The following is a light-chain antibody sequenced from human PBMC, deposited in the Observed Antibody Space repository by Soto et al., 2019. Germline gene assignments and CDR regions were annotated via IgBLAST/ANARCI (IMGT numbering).Light chain of an antibody. J-gene: IGLJ1*01. V-gene: IGLV2-14*01. CDR1: NSDVGGYNY. Sequence: QSALTQPASVSGSPGQSITISCTGTNSDVGGYNYVSWYQQHPDKAPKLMIFEVTNRPSGISNRFSGSKSGNTASLTISGLQAEDEADYYCSSYTSSSTLYVFGTGTKVTVL. CDR3: SSYTSSSTLYV. CDR2: EVT.